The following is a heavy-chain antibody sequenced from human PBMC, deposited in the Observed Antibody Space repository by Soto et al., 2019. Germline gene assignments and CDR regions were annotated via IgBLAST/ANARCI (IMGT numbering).Heavy chain of an antibody. CDR2: IFWNDDE. CDR3: VNTGYSYDPFGY. J-gene: IGHJ4*01. V-gene: IGHV2-5*01. D-gene: IGHD5-18*01. Sequence: GPTLVNPTQTLTLTCTFSGFSLTTSGVGVGWIRQPPGKALEWLALIFWNDDERYSPSLNSRLTITKDTSKNQVVLTMTNMDPVDTATYYCVNTGYSYDPFGYWGRGNLVTGSS. CDR1: GFSLTTSGVG.